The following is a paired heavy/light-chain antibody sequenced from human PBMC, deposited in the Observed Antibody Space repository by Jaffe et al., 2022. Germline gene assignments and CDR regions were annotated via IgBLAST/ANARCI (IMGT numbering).Heavy chain of an antibody. J-gene: IGHJ4*02. CDR1: GYTFTGYT. D-gene: IGHD1-7*01. CDR3: ARVAGERTTDTNLYFFDY. V-gene: IGHV1-2*06. Sequence: QVQLVQSGVEVKKPGDSVKVSCKASGYTFTGYTLQWVRQAPGQGLEWMGRINPNNLATDYAQKFQGRVTMTSDTSMSTVYMEVRGLRFDDTAAYYCARVAGERTTDTNLYFFDYWGQGTRVIVSS. CDR2: INPNNLAT.
Light chain of an antibody. V-gene: IGKV1-5*03. J-gene: IGKJ1*01. CDR3: QQYHGFWT. CDR2: EAS. Sequence: DIHMTQSPSTLSASVGGRVTITCRASQNINNWLAWYQQKPGKAPKLLIYEASSLESGVPSRFSGSGSGTVFTLTISSLQPDDFATYYCQQYHGFWTFGQGTKVEIK. CDR1: QNINNW.